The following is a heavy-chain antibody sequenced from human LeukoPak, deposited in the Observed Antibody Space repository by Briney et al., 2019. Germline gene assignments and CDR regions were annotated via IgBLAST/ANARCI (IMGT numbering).Heavy chain of an antibody. CDR1: GGSISSYY. CDR2: LSANGGST. J-gene: IGHJ1*01. D-gene: IGHD4-17*01. CDR3: AKKAEAFGDSVTQH. V-gene: IGHV3-23*01. Sequence: ETLSLTCTVSGGSISSYYWSWVRQAPGKGLEWVSVLSANGGSTYYGDSVKGRFTISRDNSKNTVYLQMNSLRAEDTAIYYCAKKAEAFGDSVTQHWGQGTLVTVSS.